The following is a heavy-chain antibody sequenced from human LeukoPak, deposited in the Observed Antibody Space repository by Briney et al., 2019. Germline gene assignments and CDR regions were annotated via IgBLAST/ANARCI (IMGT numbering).Heavy chain of an antibody. Sequence: ASVKVSCKASGYTFTSYDFNWVRQATGQRPEWMGWMSPNSGDTGYAQKFQDRVTMTRNTSISTAYMEMSSLRSDDTAVYYCARGPPNWGYDYWGPGTLVTVSS. CDR3: ARGPPNWGYDY. V-gene: IGHV1-8*01. CDR1: GYTFTSYD. CDR2: MSPNSGDT. J-gene: IGHJ4*02. D-gene: IGHD7-27*01.